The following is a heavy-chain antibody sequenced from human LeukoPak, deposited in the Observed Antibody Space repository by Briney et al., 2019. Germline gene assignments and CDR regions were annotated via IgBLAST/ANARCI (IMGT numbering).Heavy chain of an antibody. CDR2: IYYSGST. CDR3: VTVAGTVGGADY. D-gene: IGHD6-19*01. CDR1: GGSISRYY. J-gene: IGHJ4*02. V-gene: IGHV4-59*12. Sequence: SETLSLTCTVSGGSISRYYWSWIRQPPGKGLEWIGYIYYSGSTNYNPSLKSRVTMSVDTSKNQFSLKLSSVTAVDTAVYYCVTVAGTVGGADYWGQGTLVTVSS.